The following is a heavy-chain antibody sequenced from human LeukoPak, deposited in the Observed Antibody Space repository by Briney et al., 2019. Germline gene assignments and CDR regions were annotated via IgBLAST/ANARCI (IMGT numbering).Heavy chain of an antibody. V-gene: IGHV1-18*01. J-gene: IGHJ4*02. CDR3: ARDANYSSSSSDY. Sequence: GASVKVSCKASGYTFTCYDFNWVRQATGQGLEWVGWISAYNGSTNYAQKLQGRVTMTTDTSTSTDYMELRSLRSDDTAVYYCARDANYSSSSSDYWGQGTLVTVSS. CDR1: GYTFTCYD. D-gene: IGHD6-6*01. CDR2: ISAYNGST.